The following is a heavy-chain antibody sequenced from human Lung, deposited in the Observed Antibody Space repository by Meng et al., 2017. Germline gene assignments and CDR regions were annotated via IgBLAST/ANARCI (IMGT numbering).Heavy chain of an antibody. D-gene: IGHD6-25*01. Sequence: QIEQVQSGAEMKKPGASVKVSCKASGYTFVNYGFSWVRQAPGQGLEWMGWISAYNGNTNYGQKFHDRVTMTTDTATTTAYMELSGLRSDDTAMYYCARDEDISAAGKLFGDYWGQGTLVTVSS. CDR1: GYTFVNYG. CDR3: ARDEDISAAGKLFGDY. J-gene: IGHJ4*02. CDR2: ISAYNGNT. V-gene: IGHV1-18*01.